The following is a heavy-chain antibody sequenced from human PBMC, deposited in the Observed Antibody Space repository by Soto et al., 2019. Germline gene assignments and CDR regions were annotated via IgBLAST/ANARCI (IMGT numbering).Heavy chain of an antibody. CDR1: GYTFTNYA. D-gene: IGHD6-19*01. V-gene: IGHV1-3*01. J-gene: IGHJ4*02. Sequence: QVQLVQSGAEVKKPEASVKVSCKASGYTFTNYAMHWVRQAPGQRLEWMGWINAGNGNTKYSQKFQDRVTITRDTSASTAYMELSSLTSENTAVYYCARDSHGCDYWGQGTLVTVSS. CDR2: INAGNGNT. CDR3: ARDSHGCDY.